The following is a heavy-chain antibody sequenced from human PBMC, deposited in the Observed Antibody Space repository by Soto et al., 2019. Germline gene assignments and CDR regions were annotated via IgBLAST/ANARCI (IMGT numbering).Heavy chain of an antibody. J-gene: IGHJ4*02. CDR3: ARGMGDSSGWPDY. D-gene: IGHD6-19*01. CDR2: ISSSGSTI. Sequence: EVQLVESGGGLVQPGGSLRLSCAASGFTFSSYSMNWVRQAPGKGLEWVSYISSSGSTIYYADSVKGRFTISRDNAKNSLHLQMNSLRAEDTAVYYCARGMGDSSGWPDYWGQGTLVPVTS. V-gene: IGHV3-48*01. CDR1: GFTFSSYS.